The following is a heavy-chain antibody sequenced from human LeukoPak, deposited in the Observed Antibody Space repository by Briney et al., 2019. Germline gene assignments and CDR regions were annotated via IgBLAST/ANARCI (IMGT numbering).Heavy chain of an antibody. Sequence: PSETLSLTCTVSGGSISSYYWSWIRQPPGKGLEWIGYIYYSGSTNYNPSLKSRVTISVATSKNQFSLKLSSVPAADTAVYYCARVPGGRWLQSDYWGQGTLVTVSS. V-gene: IGHV4-59*01. J-gene: IGHJ4*02. CDR1: GGSISSYY. CDR3: ARVPGGRWLQSDY. CDR2: IYYSGST. D-gene: IGHD5-24*01.